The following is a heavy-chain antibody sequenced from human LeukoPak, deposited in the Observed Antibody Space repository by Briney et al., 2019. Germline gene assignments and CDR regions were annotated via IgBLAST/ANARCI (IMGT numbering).Heavy chain of an antibody. V-gene: IGHV4-59*01. D-gene: IGHD3-22*01. CDR1: GGSITGYY. CDR2: IYYSGST. CDR3: ARDRISYYDRDAFDI. J-gene: IGHJ3*02. Sequence: SETLSLTCTVSGGSITGYYWSWIRQPPGKGLEWMGYIYYSGSTNYNPSLKSRVTISVDTSKNHFSLKLTSVTAADTAVYYCARDRISYYDRDAFDIWGQGTMLTVSS.